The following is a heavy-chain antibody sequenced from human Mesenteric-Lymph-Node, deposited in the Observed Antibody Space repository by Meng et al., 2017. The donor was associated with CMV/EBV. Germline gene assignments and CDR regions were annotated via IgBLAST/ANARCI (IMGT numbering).Heavy chain of an antibody. Sequence: GESLKISCAASGFTFSSYAMHWVRQAPGKGLEWVAVIRYDGSNKYYADSVKGRFTISRDNSKNTLYLQMNSLRAEDTAVYYCAKDRGGSYVDYWGQGTLVTVSS. CDR1: GFTFSSYA. J-gene: IGHJ4*02. CDR2: IRYDGSNK. V-gene: IGHV3-30*02. CDR3: AKDRGGSYVDY. D-gene: IGHD3-16*01.